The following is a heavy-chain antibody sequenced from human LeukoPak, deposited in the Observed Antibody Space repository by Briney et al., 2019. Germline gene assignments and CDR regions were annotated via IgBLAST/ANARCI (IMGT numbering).Heavy chain of an antibody. CDR3: ARDCCCTACQGPVLDF. Sequence: ASVKISCKASASTFTSHNVLWVRRAPGQGLEWMGIIQPSGGNPRSTENFQGRVTMTRDTSTTTVYLDLRSLTSQDTAVYYCARDCCCTACQGPVLDFWGQGTLVTVSS. V-gene: IGHV1-46*01. J-gene: IGHJ4*02. CDR1: ASTFTSHN. D-gene: IGHD2-15*01. CDR2: IQPSGGNP.